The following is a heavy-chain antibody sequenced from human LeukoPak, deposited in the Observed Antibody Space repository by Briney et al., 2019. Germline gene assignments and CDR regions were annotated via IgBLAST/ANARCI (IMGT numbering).Heavy chain of an antibody. CDR2: ISYDGSNK. J-gene: IGHJ3*02. CDR3: AKVYSNYPSDAFDI. V-gene: IGHV3-30-3*01. Sequence: GGSLRLSCAASGFTFSSYAMHWVRQAPGKGLEWVAVISYDGSNKYYTDSVKGRFTISRDNSKNTLYLQMNSLRAEDRAVYYCAKVYSNYPSDAFDIWGQGTMVTVSS. D-gene: IGHD4-4*01. CDR1: GFTFSSYA.